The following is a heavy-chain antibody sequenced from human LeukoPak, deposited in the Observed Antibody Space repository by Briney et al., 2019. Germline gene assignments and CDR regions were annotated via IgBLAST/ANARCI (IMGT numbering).Heavy chain of an antibody. J-gene: IGHJ6*02. CDR2: MNPNSGNT. V-gene: IGHV1-8*01. CDR1: GYTFTSYD. D-gene: IGHD2-2*01. CDR3: ATGARVVVPAATYYYYYGMDV. Sequence: ASVKVSCKASGYTFTSYDINWVRQATGQGLEWMGWMNPNSGNTGYAQKFQGRVTMTRNTSISTAYMELSSLRSEDTAVHYCATGARVVVPAATYYYYYGMDVWGQGTTVTVSS.